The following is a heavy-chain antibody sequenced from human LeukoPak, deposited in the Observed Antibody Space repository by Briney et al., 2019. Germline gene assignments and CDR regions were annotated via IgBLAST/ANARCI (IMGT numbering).Heavy chain of an antibody. CDR2: IYAGDSGT. J-gene: IGHJ6*02. CDR1: GYSFPKYW. V-gene: IGHV5-51*01. D-gene: IGHD3-22*01. CDR3: ARKIDGNYYGMDV. Sequence: GESLNISCQGAGYSFPKYWIGWVRQLPGKGLEWRGIIYAGDSGTIYSPSFQGQVTISADRSISTAYLQWSSLKASDTAMYYCARKIDGNYYGMDVWGQGTTVTVSS.